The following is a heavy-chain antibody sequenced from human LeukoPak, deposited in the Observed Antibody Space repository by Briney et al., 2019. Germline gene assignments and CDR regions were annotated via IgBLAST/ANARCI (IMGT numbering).Heavy chain of an antibody. CDR3: ARRGYCATTTCYRLFDY. CDR1: GYSFNNYW. CDR2: IYPGDSDT. V-gene: IGHV5-51*01. D-gene: IGHD2-2*01. J-gene: IGHJ4*02. Sequence: GESLKTSCKGSGYSFNNYWIGWVRQMPGKGLEWMGIIYPGDSDTRYSPSFQGQVTISADKSITTAYLQWSSLKASDTAMYYCARRGYCATTTCYRLFDYWGQGTLVTVSS.